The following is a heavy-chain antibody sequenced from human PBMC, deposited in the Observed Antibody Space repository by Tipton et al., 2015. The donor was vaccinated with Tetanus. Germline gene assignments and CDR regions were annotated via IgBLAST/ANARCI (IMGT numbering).Heavy chain of an antibody. CDR3: AKDQYFDWLFIGYYYYGMDV. Sequence: SLRLSCAASGFTFSSYAMSWVRQAPGKGLEWVSAISGSGGSIYYADSVKGRFTISRDNSKNTLYLHMNSLRAEDMAVYYCAKDQYFDWLFIGYYYYGMDVWGQGTTVSASS. J-gene: IGHJ6*02. CDR2: ISGSGGSI. CDR1: GFTFSSYA. V-gene: IGHV3-23*01. D-gene: IGHD3-9*01.